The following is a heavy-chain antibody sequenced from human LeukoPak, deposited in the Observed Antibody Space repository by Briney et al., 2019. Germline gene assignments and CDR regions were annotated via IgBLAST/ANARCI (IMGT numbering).Heavy chain of an antibody. D-gene: IGHD3-10*01. CDR2: ISSGGDAI. CDR1: GFTFSSYS. CDR3: ARDRLKLLWFGELLMNPDAFDI. Sequence: LPGGSLKLSCAASGFTFSSYSMNWVRQAPGKGLEWVSYISSGGDAIYYADSVKGRFTISRDNAKNSLYLQMNSLRAEDTAVYYCARDRLKLLWFGELLMNPDAFDIWGQGTMVTVSS. J-gene: IGHJ3*02. V-gene: IGHV3-48*01.